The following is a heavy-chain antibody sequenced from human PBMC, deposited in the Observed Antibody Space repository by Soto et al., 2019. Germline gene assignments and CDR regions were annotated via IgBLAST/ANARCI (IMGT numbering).Heavy chain of an antibody. CDR1: GYTFTSYG. CDR3: ARVGYYDFWSGEAHYYYGMDV. D-gene: IGHD3-3*01. CDR2: ISAYNGNT. V-gene: IGHV1-18*04. Sequence: ASVKVSCKASGYTFTSYGISWVRQASGQGLEWVGWISAYNGNTNYAQKLQGRVTMTTDTSTSTAYMELRSLRSDDTAVYYCARVGYYDFWSGEAHYYYGMDVWGQGTTVTVSS. J-gene: IGHJ6*02.